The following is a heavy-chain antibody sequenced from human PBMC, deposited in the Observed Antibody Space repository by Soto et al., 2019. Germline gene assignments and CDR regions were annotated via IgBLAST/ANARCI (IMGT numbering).Heavy chain of an antibody. V-gene: IGHV1-18*01. D-gene: IGHD3-3*01. CDR1: GYTFTSFG. CDR3: ARVYDFWSGYSNPFHY. Sequence: QVQLVQSGAEVKKPGASVKVSCKASGYTFTSFGISWMRQAPGQGLEWMGWIRTSNGHTNYAQKLQGRATMTTDTSTSTVYMELTSLRSDDTAVYYCARVYDFWSGYSNPFHYWGQGTLVTVSS. CDR2: IRTSNGHT. J-gene: IGHJ4*02.